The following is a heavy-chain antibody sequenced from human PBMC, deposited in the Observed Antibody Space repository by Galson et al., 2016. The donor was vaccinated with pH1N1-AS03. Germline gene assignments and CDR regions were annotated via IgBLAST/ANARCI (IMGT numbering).Heavy chain of an antibody. CDR2: ISWNSGNI. Sequence: SLRLSCAASRFTSNGYAMHWVRQAPGKGLEWVSSISWNSGNIDYADSVKGRFTLSRDDAKNSLFLQMNSLRTEDTAFYYCVKSGTYSSSRGWFDSWGQGTLVTVSS. CDR1: RFTSNGYA. V-gene: IGHV3-9*02. J-gene: IGHJ5*01. CDR3: VKSGTYSSSRGWFDS. D-gene: IGHD6-13*01.